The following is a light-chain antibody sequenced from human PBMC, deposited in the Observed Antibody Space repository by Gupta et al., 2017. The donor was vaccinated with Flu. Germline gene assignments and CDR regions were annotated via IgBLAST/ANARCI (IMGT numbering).Light chain of an antibody. CDR2: GAS. Sequence: EIVLTQSPGSLSLSPGERATLSCRASQGVTSTYFAWYQQKPGQAPRLLSYGASRRATGIPDRFSGSGSGTDFTLTISRLEPEDFAVYYCQQYGGSLPYTFGQGTKLEIK. J-gene: IGKJ2*01. CDR1: QGVTSTY. V-gene: IGKV3-20*01. CDR3: QQYGGSLPYT.